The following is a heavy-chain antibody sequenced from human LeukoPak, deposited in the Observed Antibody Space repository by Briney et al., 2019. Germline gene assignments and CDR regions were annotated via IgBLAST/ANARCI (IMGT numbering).Heavy chain of an antibody. D-gene: IGHD3-10*01. CDR2: IYPGDSDT. V-gene: IGHV5-51*01. CDR3: ASRIERITMVRGVSADDAFDI. CDR1: GYSFTSYW. Sequence: GESLKISCKGSGYSFTSYWIGWVRQMPGKGLEWMGIIYPGDSDTRYSPSFQGQVTISADKSISTAYLQWSSLKASDTAMYYCASRIERITMVRGVSADDAFDIWGQGTMVTVSS. J-gene: IGHJ3*02.